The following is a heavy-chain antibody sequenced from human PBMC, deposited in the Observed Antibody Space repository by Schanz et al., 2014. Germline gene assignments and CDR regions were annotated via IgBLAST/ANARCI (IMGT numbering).Heavy chain of an antibody. V-gene: IGHV3-21*01. J-gene: IGHJ4*02. Sequence: EVHLVESGGGLIQPGGSLRLSCVASGFAFSSFAMTWVRQAPGRGLEWVSSISTSGTYMYIADSLKGRLTISRDDAKKSMYLQMNNLRAEDTAVYYCVRVSFADPRLYRGMDRDIDYWGQGTLVTVSS. CDR2: ISTSGTYM. CDR3: VRVSFADPRLYRGMDRDIDY. CDR1: GFAFSSFA. D-gene: IGHD5-18*01.